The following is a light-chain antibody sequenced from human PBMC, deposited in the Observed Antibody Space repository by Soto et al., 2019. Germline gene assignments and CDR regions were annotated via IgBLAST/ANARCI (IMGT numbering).Light chain of an antibody. CDR3: QQYDNLLFT. CDR2: DAS. CDR1: QDISNY. V-gene: IGKV1-33*01. J-gene: IGKJ3*01. Sequence: DIQMTQSPSSLSASVGDRVTITCQASQDISNYLNWYQQKPGKAPKLLIYDASNLETGVPSRFSGSGSGTDFTFTISCLQPEDIATYYCQQYDNLLFTFGPGTKVDIK.